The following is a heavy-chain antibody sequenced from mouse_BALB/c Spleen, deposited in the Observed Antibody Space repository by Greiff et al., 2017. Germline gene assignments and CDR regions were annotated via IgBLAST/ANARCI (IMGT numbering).Heavy chain of an antibody. J-gene: IGHJ4*01. D-gene: IGHD2-2*01. CDR2: ISSGGSYT. CDR3: ARLLYYGYPDLYAMDY. V-gene: IGHV5-9-3*01. Sequence: EVQLVESGGGLVKPGGSLKLSCAASGFTFSSYAMSWVRQTPEKRLEWVATISSGGSYTYYPDSVKGRFTISRDNAKNTLYLQMSSLRSEDTAMYYCARLLYYGYPDLYAMDYWGQGTSVTVSS. CDR1: GFTFSSYA.